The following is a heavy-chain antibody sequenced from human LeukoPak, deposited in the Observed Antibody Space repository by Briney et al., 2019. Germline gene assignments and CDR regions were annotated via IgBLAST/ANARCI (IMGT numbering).Heavy chain of an antibody. J-gene: IGHJ4*02. D-gene: IGHD3-10*01. Sequence: GGSLRLSCAAPEFTFSSYAMNWVRQAPGKGLEWVSAISGGGGITYYADSVKGRFTISRDNSKNTLFLQMNSLRAEDTAVYYCAKAIGATYYYASGSYYFDYWGQGTLVTVSS. CDR1: EFTFSSYA. CDR3: AKAIGATYYYASGSYYFDY. V-gene: IGHV3-23*01. CDR2: ISGGGGIT.